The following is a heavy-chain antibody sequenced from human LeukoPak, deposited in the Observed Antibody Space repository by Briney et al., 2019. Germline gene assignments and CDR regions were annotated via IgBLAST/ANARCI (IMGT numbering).Heavy chain of an antibody. D-gene: IGHD2-15*01. CDR2: INPNSGGT. CDR3: ARDYCSGGSCLEFFDY. CDR1: GYTFTSYG. V-gene: IGHV1-2*02. J-gene: IGHJ4*02. Sequence: ASVKVSCKASGYTFTSYGISWVRQAPGQGLEWMGWINPNSGGTNYAQKFQGRVTMTRDTSISTAYMELSRLRSDDTAVYYCARDYCSGGSCLEFFDYWGQGTLVTVSS.